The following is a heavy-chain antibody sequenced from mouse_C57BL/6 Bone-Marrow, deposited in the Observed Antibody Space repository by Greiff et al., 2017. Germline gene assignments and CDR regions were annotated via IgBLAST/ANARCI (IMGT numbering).Heavy chain of an antibody. V-gene: IGHV5-2*03. CDR3: SRQSTIPTSKDY. J-gene: IGHJ2*01. D-gene: IGHD2-12*01. CDR1: EYEFPSHD. CDR2: INSDGGST. Sequence: EVKLEESGGGLVQPGESLKLSCESNEYEFPSHDMSWVRKTPEKRLELVAAINSDGGSTYYPDTLERRFIISRDNPKKTLYLQMSSLRSEDTALYYCSRQSTIPTSKDYWGQGTTLTVSS.